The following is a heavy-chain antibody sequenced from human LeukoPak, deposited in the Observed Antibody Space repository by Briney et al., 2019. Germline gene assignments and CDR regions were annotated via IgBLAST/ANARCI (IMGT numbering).Heavy chain of an antibody. D-gene: IGHD3-22*01. J-gene: IGHJ4*02. CDR3: ARGDYYDSSGYGIDY. V-gene: IGHV1-69*05. CDR1: GGTFSSYA. Sequence: GSSVKVSCKASGGTFSSYAISWVRQAPGQGLEWMGRIIPIFGTADYAQKFLGRVTITTDESTSTAYMELSSLRSEDTAVYYCARGDYYDSSGYGIDYWGQGTLDTVSS. CDR2: IIPIFGTA.